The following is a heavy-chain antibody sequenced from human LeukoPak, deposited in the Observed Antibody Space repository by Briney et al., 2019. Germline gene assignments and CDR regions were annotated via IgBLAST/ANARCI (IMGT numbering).Heavy chain of an antibody. J-gene: IGHJ4*02. CDR3: AQTSDTAMAALDY. V-gene: IGHV3-48*01. CDR2: ISSSSSTI. CDR1: GFTFSSYS. Sequence: GGSLRLSCAASGFTFSSYSMNWVRQAPGKGLEWVSYISSSSSTIYYADSVKGRFTISRDNSKNTLYLQMNSLRVEDTAVYYCAQTSDTAMAALDYWGQGTLVTVSS. D-gene: IGHD5-18*01.